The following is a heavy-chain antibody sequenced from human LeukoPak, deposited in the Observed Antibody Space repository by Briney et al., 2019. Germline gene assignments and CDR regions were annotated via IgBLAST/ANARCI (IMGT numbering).Heavy chain of an antibody. CDR2: INPNSGGT. CDR3: ARGDAQQLGDYYYYYYMDV. V-gene: IGHV1-2*02. Sequence: ASVKVSCKASGYTFTGYYMHWVRQAPGQGLEWMGWINPNSGGTNYAQKFQGRVTMTRDTSISTAYMELSRLISDDTAVYYCARGDAQQLGDYYYYYYMDVWGKGTMVTVSS. CDR1: GYTFTGYY. D-gene: IGHD6-13*01. J-gene: IGHJ6*03.